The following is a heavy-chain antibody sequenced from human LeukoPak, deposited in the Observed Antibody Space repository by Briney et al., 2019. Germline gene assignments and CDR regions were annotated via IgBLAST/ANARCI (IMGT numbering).Heavy chain of an antibody. CDR3: ARGVYQPTYCSSTSCYYYYYGMDV. D-gene: IGHD2-2*01. CDR2: ISYDGSNK. CDR1: GFTFSSYG. J-gene: IGHJ6*02. Sequence: PGRSLRLSCAASGFTFSSYGIHWVRQAPGKGLEWVAVISYDGSNKYYADSVKGRFTISRDNSKNTLYLQMNSLRAEDTAVYYCARGVYQPTYCSSTSCYYYYYGMDVWGQGTTVTVSS. V-gene: IGHV3-30*03.